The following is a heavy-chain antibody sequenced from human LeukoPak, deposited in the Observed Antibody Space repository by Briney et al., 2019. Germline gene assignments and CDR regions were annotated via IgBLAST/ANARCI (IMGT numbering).Heavy chain of an antibody. D-gene: IGHD1-1*01. CDR3: ARDRKHRYSPLKDSFDY. Sequence: ASVKVSCKASGYTLTSYYMHWVRQAPGQGLEWMGIINPSGGSTSYAQKFQGRVTMTRDTSTSTVYMELSSLRSEDTAVYYCARDRKHRYSPLKDSFDYWGQGTLVTVSS. CDR2: INPSGGST. V-gene: IGHV1-46*01. CDR1: GYTLTSYY. J-gene: IGHJ4*02.